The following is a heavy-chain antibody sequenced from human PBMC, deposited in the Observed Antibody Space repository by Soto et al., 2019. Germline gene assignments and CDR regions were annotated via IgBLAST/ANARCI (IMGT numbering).Heavy chain of an antibody. CDR2: IIPIFGTA. Sequence: QVQLVQSGAEVKKPGSSVKVSCKASGGTFSSYAISWVRQAPGQGLEWMGGIIPIFGTANYAQKFQGRVTITADESTRPAYMELSSLRAEDNPVYYCARSLTGYPPFWYFDLWGRGTLVTVSS. D-gene: IGHD3-9*01. CDR3: ARSLTGYPPFWYFDL. CDR1: GGTFSSYA. V-gene: IGHV1-69*12. J-gene: IGHJ2*01.